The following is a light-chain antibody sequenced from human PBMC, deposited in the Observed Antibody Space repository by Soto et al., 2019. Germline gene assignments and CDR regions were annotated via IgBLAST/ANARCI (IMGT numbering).Light chain of an antibody. Sequence: EIVLTQSPDTLSLSPGERATLSCRASQSVSSYLAWYQQKAGQAPRLLIFEASNRATGVPARFSGSGSGTDFTLTISSLEPEDFAVYYCQQRLNWLTFGGGTKVEI. CDR3: QQRLNWLT. V-gene: IGKV3-11*01. CDR2: EAS. J-gene: IGKJ4*01. CDR1: QSVSSY.